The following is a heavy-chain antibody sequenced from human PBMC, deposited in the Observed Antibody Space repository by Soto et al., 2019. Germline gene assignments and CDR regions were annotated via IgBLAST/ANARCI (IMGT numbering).Heavy chain of an antibody. CDR3: ACSYGEGTRMGDWGGGDV. D-gene: IGHD7-27*01. V-gene: IGHV1-18*01. J-gene: IGHJ6*02. CDR1: GYTFTNYG. Sequence: QVQFVQSGAEVKKPGASVKVSCKASGYTFTNYGITWVRQAPGQGLEWMGWISAYNSNTNYAQKLQGRVTMTTDTSASTAYMELRSLRSDDTAVYYCACSYGEGTRMGDWGGGDVWGQATTVPAS. CDR2: ISAYNSNT.